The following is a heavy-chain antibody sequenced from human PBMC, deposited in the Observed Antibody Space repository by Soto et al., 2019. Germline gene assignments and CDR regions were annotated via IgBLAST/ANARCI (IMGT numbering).Heavy chain of an antibody. V-gene: IGHV1-58*01. CDR1: GFTFTSSA. CDR2: IVVGSGST. CDR3: AADKGYSSGQFDY. J-gene: IGHJ4*02. D-gene: IGHD6-19*01. Sequence: GASVKVSCKASGFTFTSSAVQWVRQARGQRLEWIRWIVVGSGSTNYAQKFQERVTITRDMSTSTAYMELSSLRSEDTAVYYCAADKGYSSGQFDYWGQGTLVTVSS.